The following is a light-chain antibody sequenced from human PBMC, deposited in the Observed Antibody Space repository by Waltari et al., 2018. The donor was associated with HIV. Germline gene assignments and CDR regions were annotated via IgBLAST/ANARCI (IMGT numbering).Light chain of an antibody. CDR2: SNN. J-gene: IGLJ3*02. V-gene: IGLV1-44*01. Sequence: QSVLTQPPSASGTPGQRVTIPCSGSSSNIGSNPVNWYQQLPGTAPKLLMYSNNPRPSGGPDRFSGSKSSTSASLVISGLQSEDEGDYYCAAWDDSLKGVFGGGTKLTVL. CDR3: AAWDDSLKGV. CDR1: SSNIGSNP.